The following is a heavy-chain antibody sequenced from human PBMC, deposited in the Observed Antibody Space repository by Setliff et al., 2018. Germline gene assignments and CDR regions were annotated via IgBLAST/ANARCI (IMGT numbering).Heavy chain of an antibody. CDR1: GYTFNFYG. J-gene: IGHJ4*02. D-gene: IGHD1-26*01. CDR2: INTDSGNT. Sequence: GASVKVSCKASGYTFNFYGMHWVRQAPGQRPEWMGWINTDSGNTRYSQKFQGRVTIARDTSASTAYMELGSLRSEDTAIYFCARGQDSGSWIIDGWGQGTLVTVSS. CDR3: ARGQDSGSWIIDG. V-gene: IGHV1-3*04.